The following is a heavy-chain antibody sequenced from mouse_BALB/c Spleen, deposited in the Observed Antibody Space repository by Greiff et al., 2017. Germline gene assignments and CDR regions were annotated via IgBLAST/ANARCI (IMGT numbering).Heavy chain of an antibody. CDR1: GFTFSSYA. CDR2: ISSGGST. V-gene: IGHV5-6-5*01. Sequence: EVKVVESGGDLVKPGGSLKLSCAASGFTFSSYAMSWVRQTPEKRLEWVASISSGGSTYYPDSVKGRFTISRDNARNILYLQMSSLRSEDTAMYYCARERDYAMDYWGQGTSVTVSS. J-gene: IGHJ4*01. CDR3: ARERDYAMDY.